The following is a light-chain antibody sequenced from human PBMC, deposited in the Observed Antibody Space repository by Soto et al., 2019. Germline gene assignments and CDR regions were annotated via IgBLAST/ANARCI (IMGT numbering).Light chain of an antibody. J-gene: IGLJ3*02. CDR3: SDDGMM. CDR1: SSAV. Sequence: QPVLTQPAAVSGSPGQSITISCTGASSAVSWCQHHPGKAPQLIIYEDNKRPSRVSNRFSGSKSGNTASLTITGLQAEDEATYCISDDGMMFGGGTKVTVL. V-gene: IGLV2-23*01. CDR2: EDN.